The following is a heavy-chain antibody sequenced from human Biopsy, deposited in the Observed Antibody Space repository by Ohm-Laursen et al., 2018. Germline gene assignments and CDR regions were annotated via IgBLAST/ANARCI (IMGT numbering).Heavy chain of an antibody. Sequence: SQTLSLTCTVSSGLISNYYWRWIRQPAGKGLEWIGRLYTSGDTNYNPSLKSRVSVSEDTSKNQFSLRLTSVTAADTAVYYCARGPKRLTGTSYFEDWGRGILVTVSS. D-gene: IGHD1-7*01. CDR1: SGLISNYY. J-gene: IGHJ4*02. CDR2: LYTSGDT. CDR3: ARGPKRLTGTSYFED. V-gene: IGHV4-4*07.